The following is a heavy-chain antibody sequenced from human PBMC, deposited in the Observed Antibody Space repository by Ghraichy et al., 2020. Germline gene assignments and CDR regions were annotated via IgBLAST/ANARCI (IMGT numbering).Heavy chain of an antibody. CDR1: GGSISSSSYY. CDR2: IYYSGST. CDR3: ATLVRGYSYGLPKD. Sequence: TLSLTCTVSGGSISSSSYYWGWIRQPPGKGLEWIGSIYYSGSTYYNPSLKSRVTISVDTSKNQFSLKLSSVTAADTAVYYCATLVRGYSYGLPKDWGQGTLVTVSS. J-gene: IGHJ4*02. D-gene: IGHD5-18*01. V-gene: IGHV4-39*01.